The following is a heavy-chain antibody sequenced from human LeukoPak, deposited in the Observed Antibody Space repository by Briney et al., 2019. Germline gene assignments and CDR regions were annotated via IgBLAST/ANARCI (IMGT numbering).Heavy chain of an antibody. CDR1: GGSISSSSYY. J-gene: IGHJ5*02. D-gene: IGHD3-3*01. Sequence: PETLSLTCTVSGGSISSSSYYWGWIRQPPGKGLEWIGSIYYSGSTYYNPSLKSRVTISVDTSKNQFSLKLSSVTAADTAVYYCARVGITIFGVVPNWFDPWGQGTLVTVSS. CDR2: IYYSGST. V-gene: IGHV4-39*07. CDR3: ARVGITIFGVVPNWFDP.